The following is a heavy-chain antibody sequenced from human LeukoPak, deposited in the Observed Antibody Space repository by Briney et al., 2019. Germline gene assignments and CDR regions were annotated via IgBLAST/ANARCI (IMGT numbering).Heavy chain of an antibody. Sequence: SETLSLTCTVSGGSISSGDYYWSWIRQPAGKGLEWIGRIYASGSTNYNPSLKSRVAISIDTSKNQFSLKLTSVTAADTALYYCARVFRKAGYNHDGFDIWGQGTMVTVSS. CDR1: GGSISSGDYY. CDR3: ARVFRKAGYNHDGFDI. V-gene: IGHV4-61*02. D-gene: IGHD5-24*01. CDR2: IYASGST. J-gene: IGHJ3*02.